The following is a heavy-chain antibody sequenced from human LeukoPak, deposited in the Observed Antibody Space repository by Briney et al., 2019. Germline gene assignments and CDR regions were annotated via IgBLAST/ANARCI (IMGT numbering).Heavy chain of an antibody. CDR2: ISYGGSIK. Sequence: PGGSLRLSCAASGFTFSSYAMHWVRQAPGKGLEWVAVISYGGSIKSYTGSAKGQFTISRDNPKNTLYLQLNGLRVEDTAVYYCARGRAGNYHDYWGQGTLVTVTS. J-gene: IGHJ4*02. V-gene: IGHV3-30-3*01. D-gene: IGHD1-7*01. CDR3: ARGRAGNYHDY. CDR1: GFTFSSYA.